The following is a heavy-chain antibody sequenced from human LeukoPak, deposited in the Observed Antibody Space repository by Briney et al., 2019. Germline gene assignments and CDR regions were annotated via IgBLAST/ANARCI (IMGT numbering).Heavy chain of an antibody. CDR3: AHRWYCSGSTLYDY. J-gene: IGHJ4*02. CDR2: IYWDDDK. D-gene: IGHD3-10*01. Sequence: SGPTLVNPTQTLTLTCTFTGFSLSTSGVGVGWIRQPPGKALEWLALIYWDDDKRYSPSLKSRLTITKDTSKNQVVLTMTNMDPVDTASYYGAHRWYCSGSTLYDYWGQGTLVTVSS. CDR1: GFSLSTSGVG. V-gene: IGHV2-5*02.